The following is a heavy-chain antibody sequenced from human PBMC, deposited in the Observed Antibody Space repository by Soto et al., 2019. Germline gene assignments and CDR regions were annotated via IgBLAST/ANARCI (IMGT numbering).Heavy chain of an antibody. J-gene: IGHJ6*02. CDR3: AKEIEAAAISLDSYYSGLHV. V-gene: IGHV3-30*18. CDR2: ISYDGSSE. D-gene: IGHD2-2*02. CDR1: GFTFNYYG. Sequence: TGGSLRLSCTGSGFTFNYYGIHWVRQAPGKGLEWVALISYDGSSEYYADSVKDRFTISRDNSKNTLYLEMNRVKPEDTAVYYCAKEIEAAAISLDSYYSGLHVWGQGNTLTLSS.